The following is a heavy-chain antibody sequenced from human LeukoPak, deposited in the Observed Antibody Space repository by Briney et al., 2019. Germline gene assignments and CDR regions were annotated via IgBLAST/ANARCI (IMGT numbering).Heavy chain of an antibody. V-gene: IGHV3-21*01. CDR3: ATMGDGYNSPIDY. D-gene: IGHD5-24*01. CDR1: GFTFSIYE. CDR2: ISSSSSYI. Sequence: GGSLRLSCAASGFTFSIYEMNWVRQAPGKGLEWVSSISSSSSYIYYADSLKGRFTISRDNAKNSLYLQMNSLRAEDTAVYYCATMGDGYNSPIDYWGQGTLVTVSS. J-gene: IGHJ4*02.